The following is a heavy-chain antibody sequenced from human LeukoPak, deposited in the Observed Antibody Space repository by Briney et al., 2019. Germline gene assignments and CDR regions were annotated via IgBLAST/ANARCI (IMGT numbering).Heavy chain of an antibody. V-gene: IGHV1-2*06. J-gene: IGHJ3*02. Sequence: ASVKVSCKASGYTFTGYYMHWVRQAPGQGLEWMGRINPNSGGTNYAQKFQGRVTMTRDTSISTAYMELSRLRSDDTAVYYCARDLSLFRMVRGVNFDIWGQGTMVTVSS. D-gene: IGHD3-10*01. CDR1: GYTFTGYY. CDR2: INPNSGGT. CDR3: ARDLSLFRMVRGVNFDI.